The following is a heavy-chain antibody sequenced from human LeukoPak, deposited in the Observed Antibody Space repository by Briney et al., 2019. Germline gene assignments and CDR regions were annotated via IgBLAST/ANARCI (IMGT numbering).Heavy chain of an antibody. CDR3: AKARGDGSSQRGFFDY. V-gene: IGHV3-23*01. J-gene: IGHJ4*02. CDR2: ISGGGGST. CDR1: GFTVSSYA. D-gene: IGHD5-24*01. Sequence: PGGSLRLSCVASGFTVSSYAMSWVRQAPGKGLEWVSAISGGGGSTYYADSVKGWFTISRDKSKNTLNLQMNSLRAEDTAVYYCAKARGDGSSQRGFFDYWGQGILVTVSS.